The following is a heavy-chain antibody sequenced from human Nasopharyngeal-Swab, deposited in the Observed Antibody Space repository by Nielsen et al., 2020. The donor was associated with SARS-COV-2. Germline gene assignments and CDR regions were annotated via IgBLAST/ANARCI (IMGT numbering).Heavy chain of an antibody. CDR2: IIPIFGTA. CDR3: ARDLEDGYNLLSPGDY. CDR1: GYTLTELS. Sequence: SVKVSCKVSGYTLTELSMHWVRQAPGQGLEWMGGIIPIFGTANYAQKFQGRVTITADESTSTAYMELSSLRSEDTAVYYCARDLEDGYNLLSPGDYWGQGTLVTVSS. V-gene: IGHV1-69*13. J-gene: IGHJ4*02. D-gene: IGHD5-24*01.